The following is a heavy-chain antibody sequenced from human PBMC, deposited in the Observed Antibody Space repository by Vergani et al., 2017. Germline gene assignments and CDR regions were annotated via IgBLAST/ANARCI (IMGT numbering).Heavy chain of an antibody. J-gene: IGHJ5*02. Sequence: QVQLVESGGGVVQPGRSLRLSCAASGFTFNQYGMHWVRQAPGKGLEWVAVTWYDGNNKQYADSVKGRFTISRDNSKSTMYLQINSLIEEDTGVYYCSRDLRLLYNRFDPWGQGTLVTVSS. CDR1: GFTFNQYG. CDR3: SRDLRLLYNRFDP. CDR2: TWYDGNNK. D-gene: IGHD1-14*01. V-gene: IGHV3-33*01.